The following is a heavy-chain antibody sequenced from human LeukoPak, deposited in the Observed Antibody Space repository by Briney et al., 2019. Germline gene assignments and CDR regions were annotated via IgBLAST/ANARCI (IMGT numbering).Heavy chain of an antibody. D-gene: IGHD4-17*01. V-gene: IGHV1-18*01. Sequence: ASVKVSCKASGYTFTSYGISWVRQAPGRGLEWMGWISAYNGNTNYAQKLQGRVTMTRDTSTSTVYMELSSLRSEDTAVYYCARVYGDYDINWFDPWGQGTLVTVSS. CDR2: ISAYNGNT. CDR1: GYTFTSYG. J-gene: IGHJ5*02. CDR3: ARVYGDYDINWFDP.